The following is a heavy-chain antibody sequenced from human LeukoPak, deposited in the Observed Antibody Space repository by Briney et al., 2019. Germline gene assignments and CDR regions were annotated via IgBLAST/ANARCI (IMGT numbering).Heavy chain of an antibody. D-gene: IGHD6-13*01. CDR2: ISYDGSNK. J-gene: IGHJ3*02. CDR3: AREVWQQQLVSGAFDI. Sequence: PGRSLRLSCAASGFTFSSYAMHWVRQDPGKGLEWVAVISYDGSNKYYADSVKGRFTISRDNSKNTLYLQMNSLRAEDTAVYYCAREVWQQQLVSGAFDIWGQGTMVTVSS. V-gene: IGHV3-30-3*01. CDR1: GFTFSSYA.